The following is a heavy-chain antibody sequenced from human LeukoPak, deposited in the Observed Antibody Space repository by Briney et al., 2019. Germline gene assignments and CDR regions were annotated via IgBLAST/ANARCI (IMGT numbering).Heavy chain of an antibody. Sequence: SETLSLTCAVYGGSFSGYYWSGIRQPPGKELEWIGEINHSGSTNYNPSLKSRVTISVDTSKNQFSLKLSSVTAADTAVYYCARNEVSVELYFDYWGQGTLVTVSS. CDR3: ARNEVSVELYFDY. CDR1: GGSFSGYY. D-gene: IGHD1-26*01. CDR2: INHSGST. V-gene: IGHV4-34*01. J-gene: IGHJ4*02.